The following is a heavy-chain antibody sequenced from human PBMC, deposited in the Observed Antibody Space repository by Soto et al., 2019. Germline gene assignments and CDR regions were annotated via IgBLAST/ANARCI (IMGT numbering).Heavy chain of an antibody. CDR2: IYYSGST. Sequence: SETLSLTCTDSGGSISSGDYYWSWIRQPPGKGLEWIGYIYYSGSTYYNPSLKSRVTISVDTSKNQFSLKLSSVTAADTAVYYCARAVGDYVWGSYRPNLNWFDPWGQGTLVTVS. D-gene: IGHD3-16*02. CDR1: GGSISSGDYY. J-gene: IGHJ5*02. CDR3: ARAVGDYVWGSYRPNLNWFDP. V-gene: IGHV4-30-4*01.